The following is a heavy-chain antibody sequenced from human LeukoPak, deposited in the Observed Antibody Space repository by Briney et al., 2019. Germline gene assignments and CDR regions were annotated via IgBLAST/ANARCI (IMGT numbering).Heavy chain of an antibody. D-gene: IGHD2-2*01. V-gene: IGHV3-30*04. CDR2: TAYDGSNE. CDR1: GFIFSNYA. Sequence: GRSLRLSCAVSGFIFSNYAMHWVRQAPGKGLEWVAVTAYDGSNEYYADSVKGRFTISRDNAKNSLYLQMNSLRAEDTAMYYCASTRCTGTSCYLPILDWGQGILVTVSS. CDR3: ASTRCTGTSCYLPILD. J-gene: IGHJ4*02.